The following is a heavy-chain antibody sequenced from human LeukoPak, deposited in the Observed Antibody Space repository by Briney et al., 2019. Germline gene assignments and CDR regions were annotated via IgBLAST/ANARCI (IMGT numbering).Heavy chain of an antibody. CDR2: IKSKTDGATT. Sequence: PGGSLRLSCAASGFTFSKTWMSWVRPAPGKRLEWVARIKSKTDGATTDYAVPVKGRFTISRDDSQNTVYLQADSLKVEDTAVYYCVTGGAGGTYFAYWGQGILFTVSS. CDR1: GFTFSKTW. V-gene: IGHV3-15*01. D-gene: IGHD3-16*01. CDR3: VTGGAGGTYFAY. J-gene: IGHJ4*02.